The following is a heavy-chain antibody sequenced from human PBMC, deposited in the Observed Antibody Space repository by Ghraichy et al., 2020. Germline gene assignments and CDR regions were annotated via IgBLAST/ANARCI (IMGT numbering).Heavy chain of an antibody. CDR3: ARLGFGSGPGDY. CDR1: GGSISSSSYY. D-gene: IGHD3-10*01. Sequence: SQTLSLTCTVSGGSISSSSYYWGWIRQPPGKGLEWIGSIYYSGSTYYNPSLKSRVTISVDTSKNQFSLKLSSVTAADTAVYYCARLGFGSGPGDYWGQGTLVTVSS. V-gene: IGHV4-39*01. J-gene: IGHJ4*02. CDR2: IYYSGST.